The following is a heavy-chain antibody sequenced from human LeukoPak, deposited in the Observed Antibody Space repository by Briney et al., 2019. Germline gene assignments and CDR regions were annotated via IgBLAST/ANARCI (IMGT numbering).Heavy chain of an antibody. CDR3: ARDHISHYDVLTGSDY. D-gene: IGHD3-9*01. J-gene: IGHJ4*02. Sequence: ASVRVSSKQSGYTFRNYGVNWVRPTPGQGVEWMGWISPFTGNKNYAQNLQGRLTITTDTSTTTAYMELRSLRSDDTAVYYCARDHISHYDVLTGSDYWGQGTLVTVSS. CDR1: GYTFRNYG. CDR2: ISPFTGNK. V-gene: IGHV1-18*01.